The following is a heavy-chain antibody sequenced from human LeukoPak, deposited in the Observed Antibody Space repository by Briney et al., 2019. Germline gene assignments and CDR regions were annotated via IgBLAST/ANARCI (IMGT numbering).Heavy chain of an antibody. CDR3: ARGGYYDSSGSFGY. V-gene: IGHV3-64*01. D-gene: IGHD3-22*01. J-gene: IGHJ4*02. CDR2: IITNGGST. Sequence: PGGSLRLSCAASGFTFSNYAMYWVRQAPGGGLEYVSAIITNGGSTDYANPVTGRFTISRDNSDNRVFLQMGTLRAEDMAVYYCARGGYYDSSGSFGYWGQGILVTVSS. CDR1: GFTFSNYA.